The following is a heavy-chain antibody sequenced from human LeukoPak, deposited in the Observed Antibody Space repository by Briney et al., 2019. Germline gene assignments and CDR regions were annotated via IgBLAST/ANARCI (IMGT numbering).Heavy chain of an antibody. J-gene: IGHJ5*02. CDR2: IYSGGST. CDR3: ARSRAAGPFWFDP. D-gene: IGHD6-13*01. Sequence: RSLRLSSAAAGLTPSSNYMSCVSQPPGSGLGWVSVIYSGGSTNYAHSVKGRFTISRDNSKSTLYLQMNSLRAEDTAVYYCARSRAAGPFWFDPWGQGTLVTVSS. CDR1: GLTPSSNY. V-gene: IGHV3-53*01.